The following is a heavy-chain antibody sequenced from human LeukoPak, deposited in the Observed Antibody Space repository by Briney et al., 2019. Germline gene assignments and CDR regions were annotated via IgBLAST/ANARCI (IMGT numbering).Heavy chain of an antibody. CDR1: GGSFSGYY. CDR2: INHSGST. Sequence: SETLSLTCAVYGGSFSGYYWRWIRQPPGKGLEWIGEINHSGSTNYNPSLKSRVTISVDTSKNQFSLKLSSVTAADTAVYYCARVQKYGYSYGHHRAFDNWGQGTLVTVSS. CDR3: ARVQKYGYSYGHHRAFDN. V-gene: IGHV4-34*01. J-gene: IGHJ4*02. D-gene: IGHD5-18*01.